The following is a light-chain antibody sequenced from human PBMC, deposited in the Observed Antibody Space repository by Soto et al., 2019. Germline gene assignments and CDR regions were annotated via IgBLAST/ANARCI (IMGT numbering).Light chain of an antibody. Sequence: DIQMSQSPSSLSAYVGDRVTITCRASQSIRSYLSWFQQKPGKAPQLLISAASSLQSGVPSRFSGSGSGTDFTLTINSLQPEDFATYYCQQSHNTPYTFGQGTKLEIK. CDR1: QSIRSY. CDR2: AAS. J-gene: IGKJ2*01. V-gene: IGKV1-39*01. CDR3: QQSHNTPYT.